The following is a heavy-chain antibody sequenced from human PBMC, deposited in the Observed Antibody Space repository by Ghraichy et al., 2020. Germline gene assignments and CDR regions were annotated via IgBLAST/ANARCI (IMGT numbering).Heavy chain of an antibody. Sequence: SETLSLTCTVSGGSISSGGYYWSWIRQHPGKGLEWIGYIYYSGSTYYNPSLKSRVTISVDTSKNQFSLKLSSVTAADTAVYYCARQICSSTSCYYYYYGMDVWGQGTTVTVSS. CDR2: IYYSGST. CDR1: GGSISSGGYY. J-gene: IGHJ6*02. D-gene: IGHD2-2*01. CDR3: ARQICSSTSCYYYYYGMDV. V-gene: IGHV4-31*03.